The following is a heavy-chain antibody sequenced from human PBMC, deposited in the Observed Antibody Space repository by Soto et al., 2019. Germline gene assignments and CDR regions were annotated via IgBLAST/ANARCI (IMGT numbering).Heavy chain of an antibody. CDR2: INAGNGNT. V-gene: IGHV1-3*01. CDR3: ARGQELLWFGELLEDLNWFDP. D-gene: IGHD3-10*01. J-gene: IGHJ5*02. CDR1: GYTFTSYA. Sequence: GASVKVSCKASGYTFTSYAMHWVRQAPGQRLEWMGWINAGNGNTKYSQKFQGRVTITRDTSASTAYMELSSLRSEDTAVYYCARGQELLWFGELLEDLNWFDPWGQGTLVTVSS.